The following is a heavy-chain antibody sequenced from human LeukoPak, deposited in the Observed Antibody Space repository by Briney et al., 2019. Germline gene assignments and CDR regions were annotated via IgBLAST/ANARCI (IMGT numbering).Heavy chain of an antibody. D-gene: IGHD5-12*01. J-gene: IGHJ4*02. CDR1: GFTFSIYS. CDR2: ISSRSSYI. V-gene: IGHV3-21*01. CDR3: ARDPYSGYDKRVYYFDY. Sequence: TGGSLRLSCAASGFTFSIYSMNWVRQAPGKGLEWVSSISSRSSYIYYGDSVKGRFTISRDNAKNSLYLQMNSLRAEDTAEYYCARDPYSGYDKRVYYFDYWGQGTLVTVSS.